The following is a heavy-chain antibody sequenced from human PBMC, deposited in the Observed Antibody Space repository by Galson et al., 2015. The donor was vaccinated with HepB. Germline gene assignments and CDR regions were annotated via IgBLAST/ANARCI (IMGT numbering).Heavy chain of an antibody. D-gene: IGHD2-21*02. CDR2: INPKSGGT. CDR1: GYTFIDYY. Sequence: SVKVSCKASGYTFIDYYMHWVRQAPGQGLEWMGRINPKSGGTNYAQEFQGRVTMTRDTSISTAYMELSRLRSDDTALYYCARERGVVVVTATSRKSNWFDPCGQGTRVTVSS. J-gene: IGHJ5*02. CDR3: ARERGVVVVTATSRKSNWFDP. V-gene: IGHV1-2*06.